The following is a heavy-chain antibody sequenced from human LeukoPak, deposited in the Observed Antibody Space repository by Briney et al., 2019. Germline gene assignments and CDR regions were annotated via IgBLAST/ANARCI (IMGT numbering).Heavy chain of an antibody. D-gene: IGHD5-24*01. Sequence: PSETLSLTCTVSGGSISSSNYFWAWIRQRPGKGLEWIGVVYYSGRSYYNPSLTGRITISVDTSKNQFSLRLSSVTAADTAVYYCARSRWLPWNAFDIWGQGTMVTVSS. CDR1: GGSISSSNYF. V-gene: IGHV4-39*07. CDR2: VYYSGRS. J-gene: IGHJ3*02. CDR3: ARSRWLPWNAFDI.